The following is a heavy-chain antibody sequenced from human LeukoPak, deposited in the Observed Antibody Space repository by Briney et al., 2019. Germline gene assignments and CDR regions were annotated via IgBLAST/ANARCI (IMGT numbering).Heavy chain of an antibody. J-gene: IGHJ4*02. CDR3: ARKSNPSSGWFAFDY. CDR2: MNPNSGNT. Sequence: ASVKVSCKASGYTFISYDINWVRQATGQGLEWMGWMNPNSGNTGYAQKFQGRVTMTRNTSISTAYMELSSLRSEHTAVYYCARKSNPSSGWFAFDYWGQGTLVTVSS. D-gene: IGHD6-19*01. CDR1: GYTFISYD. V-gene: IGHV1-8*01.